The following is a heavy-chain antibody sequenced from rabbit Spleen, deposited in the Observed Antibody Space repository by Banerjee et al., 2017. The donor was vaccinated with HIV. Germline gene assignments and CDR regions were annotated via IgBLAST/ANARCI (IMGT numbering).Heavy chain of an antibody. Sequence: QEQLVESGGGLVQPGGSLTLTCTASGVSFSFNSYMCWVRQTPGKGLEWIACINTATGKAVYSSWAKGRFTISTTSSTTVTLQITSLAAADTATYLCARDGAGGSYFALWGQGTLVPLS. D-gene: IGHD8-1*01. CDR2: INTATGKA. V-gene: IGHV1S45*01. CDR3: ARDGAGGSYFAL. J-gene: IGHJ4*01. CDR1: GVSFSFNSY.